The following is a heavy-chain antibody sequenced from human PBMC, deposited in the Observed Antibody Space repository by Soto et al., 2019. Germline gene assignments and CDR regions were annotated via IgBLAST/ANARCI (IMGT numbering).Heavy chain of an antibody. CDR1: GFTFSSYA. CDR2: ISYDGSNK. V-gene: IGHV3-30-3*01. Sequence: QVQLVESGGGVVQPGRSLRHSCAASGFTFSSYAMHWVRQAPGKGLEWVAVISYDGSNKYYADSVKGRFTISRDNSKNTLYLQMNSLRAEDTAVYYCARPRGLYYYDSSGFRYWGQGTLVTVSS. CDR3: ARPRGLYYYDSSGFRY. J-gene: IGHJ4*02. D-gene: IGHD3-22*01.